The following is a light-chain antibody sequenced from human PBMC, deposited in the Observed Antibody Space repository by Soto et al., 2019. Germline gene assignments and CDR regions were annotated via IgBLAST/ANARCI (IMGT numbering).Light chain of an antibody. CDR2: DAS. CDR3: QQRSNWPPNT. V-gene: IGKV3-11*01. J-gene: IGKJ5*01. Sequence: EIVLTQSPATLSLSPGEGATLSCGASQYIGTSLAWYQQRPGQAPRLLIYDASDRATDIPARFSGSGSGTDFTLTISSLEPEDFAVYYCQQRSNWPPNTFGQGTRLEI. CDR1: QYIGTS.